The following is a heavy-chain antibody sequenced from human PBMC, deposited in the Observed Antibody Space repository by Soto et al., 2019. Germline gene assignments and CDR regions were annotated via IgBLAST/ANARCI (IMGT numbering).Heavy chain of an antibody. J-gene: IGHJ4*02. CDR2: ISSSSSYI. V-gene: IGHV3-21*01. D-gene: IGHD1-1*01. Sequence: GGSLRLSCAASGFTFSSYSMNWVRQAPGKGLEWVSSISSSSSYIYYADSVKGRFTISRDNAKNSLYLQMNSLRAEDTAVYSCARKTRTSSLEKTLFDYWGQGTLVTVSS. CDR1: GFTFSSYS. CDR3: ARKTRTSSLEKTLFDY.